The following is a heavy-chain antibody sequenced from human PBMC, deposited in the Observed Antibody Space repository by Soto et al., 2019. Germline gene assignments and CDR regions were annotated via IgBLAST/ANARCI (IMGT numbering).Heavy chain of an antibody. CDR1: GGSCSGYY. CDR3: AIRKRMVRGVINRPLFGY. Sequence: QVQLQQWGAGLLKPSETLSLTCAVYGGSCSGYYWSWIRQPPGKGLAWIGEINHSGSTNYNPSIKSRVTIPVDKYKSQCSLKLSAVTAAYTAVYYGAIRKRMVRGVINRPLFGYWGQGTLVTVSS. V-gene: IGHV4-34*01. D-gene: IGHD3-10*01. J-gene: IGHJ4*02. CDR2: INHSGST.